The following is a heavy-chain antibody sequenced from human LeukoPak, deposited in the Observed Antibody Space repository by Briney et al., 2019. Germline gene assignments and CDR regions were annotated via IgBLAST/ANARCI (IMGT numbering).Heavy chain of an antibody. CDR3: ARLPRRNYDLRSAFDY. V-gene: IGHV4-34*01. Sequence: SETLSLTCAVYGGSFSGYYWSWIRQPPGKGLEWIGEINHSGSTNYNPSLKSRVTISVDTSKNQFSLKLSSVTAADTAVYYCARLPRRNYDLRSAFDYWGQGTLVTVSS. J-gene: IGHJ4*02. CDR1: GGSFSGYY. CDR2: INHSGST. D-gene: IGHD3-3*01.